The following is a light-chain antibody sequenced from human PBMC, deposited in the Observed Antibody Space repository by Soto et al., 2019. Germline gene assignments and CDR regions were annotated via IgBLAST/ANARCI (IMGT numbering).Light chain of an antibody. CDR1: QSVSSN. CDR2: GAS. J-gene: IGKJ1*01. V-gene: IGKV3-15*01. Sequence: EIVMTQSPATLSVSPGERATLSCRASQSVSSNLPWYQQKPGQAPRLLSYGASTRATGIPARFSGSGSGTEFTLTISSLQSEDFAVYYCQQYNNWPFPSWTFGQGTKVEIK. CDR3: QQYNNWPFPSWT.